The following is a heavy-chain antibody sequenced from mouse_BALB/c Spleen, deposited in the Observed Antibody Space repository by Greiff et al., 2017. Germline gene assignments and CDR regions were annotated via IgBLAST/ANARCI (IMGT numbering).Heavy chain of an antibody. J-gene: IGHJ1*01. Sequence: EVHLVESGGGLVQPGGSRKLSCAASGFTFSSFGMHWVRQAPEKGLEWVAYISSGSSTIYYADTVKGRFTIFRDNPKNTLFLQMTSLRSEDTAMYYCARSSLLRLWYFDVWGAGTTVTVSS. CDR1: GFTFSSFG. D-gene: IGHD1-2*01. V-gene: IGHV5-17*02. CDR2: ISSGSSTI. CDR3: ARSSLLRLWYFDV.